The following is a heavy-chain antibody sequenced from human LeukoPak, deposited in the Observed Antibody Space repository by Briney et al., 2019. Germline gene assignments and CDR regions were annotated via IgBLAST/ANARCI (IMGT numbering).Heavy chain of an antibody. CDR2: FSGTASGGRP. D-gene: IGHD2-2*01. V-gene: IGHV3-23*01. CDR1: GFTFSSYE. J-gene: IGHJ4*02. Sequence: GGSLRLSCAASGFTFSSYEMNWVRQAPGKGLEWVSSFSGTASGGRPYYAYYADSVKGRFTISRDNSKNTLYLQMNSLRAEDTAVYYCAKDRHYGTSWYGAGDFWGQGTLVTVSS. CDR3: AKDRHYGTSWYGAGDF.